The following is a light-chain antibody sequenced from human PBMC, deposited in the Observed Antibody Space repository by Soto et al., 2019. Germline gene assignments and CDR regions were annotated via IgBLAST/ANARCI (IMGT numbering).Light chain of an antibody. CDR3: QQYNNWPRT. J-gene: IGKJ1*01. Sequence: EIVMTQSPATLSVSPGGRATLSCRASQSISDTLAWYQQKPGQAPRLLIYSASRRATGFPGRFSGSGSGTDFTLTISSLQSEDLAVYYCQQYNNWPRTFGQGTKV. CDR2: SAS. V-gene: IGKV3-15*01. CDR1: QSISDT.